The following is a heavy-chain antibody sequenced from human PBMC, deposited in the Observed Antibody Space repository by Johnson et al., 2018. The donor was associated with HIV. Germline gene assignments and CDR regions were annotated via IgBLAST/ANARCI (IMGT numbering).Heavy chain of an antibody. Sequence: VQLVESGGGVVQPGRSLRLSCAASGFTFSSYAMHWVRQAPGKGLECVSYISSSVSNKYYADSVKGRFTISRDNAKNSLYLQMNSLGAGDTAVYYCARENGGGAFDIWGQGTMVTVSS. CDR3: ARENGGGAFDI. CDR1: GFTFSSYA. V-gene: IGHV3-48*04. J-gene: IGHJ3*02. CDR2: ISSSVSNK. D-gene: IGHD3-10*01.